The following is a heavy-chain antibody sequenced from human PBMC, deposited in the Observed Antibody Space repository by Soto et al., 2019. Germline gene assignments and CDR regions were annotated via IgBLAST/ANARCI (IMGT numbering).Heavy chain of an antibody. CDR3: ARWASPIAAAGANFDY. V-gene: IGHV4-59*01. CDR2: IYYSGST. J-gene: IGHJ4*02. Sequence: PSETLSLTCTVSGGSISSYYWSWIRQPPGKGLEWIGYIYYSGSTNYNPSLKSRVTISVDTSKNQFSLKLSSVTAADTAVYYCARWASPIAAAGANFDYWGQGTLVTVSS. CDR1: GGSISSYY. D-gene: IGHD6-13*01.